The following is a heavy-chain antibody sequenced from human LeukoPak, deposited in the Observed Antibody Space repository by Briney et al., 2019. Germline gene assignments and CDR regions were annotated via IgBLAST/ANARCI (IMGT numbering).Heavy chain of an antibody. CDR2: IIPIFGTA. Sequence: SVKVSCKASGGTFSGYAISWVRQAPGQGLEWMGGIIPIFGTANYAQKFQGRVTITADKSTSTAYMELSSLRSEDTAVYYCARDNSVGDIAWWFDPWGQGTLVTVSS. CDR3: ARDNSVGDIAWWFDP. V-gene: IGHV1-69*06. J-gene: IGHJ5*02. D-gene: IGHD3-16*02. CDR1: GGTFSGYA.